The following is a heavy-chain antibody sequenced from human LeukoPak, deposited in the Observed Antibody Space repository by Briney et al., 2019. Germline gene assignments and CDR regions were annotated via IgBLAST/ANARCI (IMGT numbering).Heavy chain of an antibody. D-gene: IGHD1-26*01. CDR2: ISYDGSNK. V-gene: IGHV3-30*18. Sequence: GGSLRLSCAASGFTFSSYGMHWVRQPPGTGLEGVAVISYDGSNKYYADSVKGRFTISRDNSKNTLYLQVNSLRAEDTAVSYCAKDKGGWFDPWGQGTLVTVSS. CDR3: AKDKGGWFDP. CDR1: GFTFSSYG. J-gene: IGHJ5*02.